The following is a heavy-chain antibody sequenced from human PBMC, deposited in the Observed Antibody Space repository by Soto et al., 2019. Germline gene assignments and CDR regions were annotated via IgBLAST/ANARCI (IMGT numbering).Heavy chain of an antibody. V-gene: IGHV4-59*01. J-gene: IGHJ4*02. CDR3: AREGYRYGAFDY. Sequence: SETLSLTCTVSGDSISGYYWSWIRQSPGKGLEWIGYIYSSGGTNYNPSLKSRVTISVDTSKNQFSLKLSSMTAADTAVYFCAREGYRYGAFDYWGQGTLVTVSS. CDR2: IYSSGGT. CDR1: GDSISGYY. D-gene: IGHD5-18*01.